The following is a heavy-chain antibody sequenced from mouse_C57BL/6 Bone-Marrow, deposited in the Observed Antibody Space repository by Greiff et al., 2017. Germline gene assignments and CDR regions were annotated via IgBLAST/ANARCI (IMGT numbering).Heavy chain of an antibody. CDR1: GFSFNTYA. J-gene: IGHJ4*01. CDR3: VSLDYTGYAMDY. Sequence: DVHLVESGGGLVQPKGSLKLSCAASGFSFNTYAMNWVRQAPGKGLEWVARIRSKSNNYATYYADSVKDRFTISRDDSESMLYLQMNNLKTEDTAMYYCVSLDYTGYAMDYWGQGTSVTVSS. V-gene: IGHV10-1*01. D-gene: IGHD2-13*01. CDR2: IRSKSNNYAT.